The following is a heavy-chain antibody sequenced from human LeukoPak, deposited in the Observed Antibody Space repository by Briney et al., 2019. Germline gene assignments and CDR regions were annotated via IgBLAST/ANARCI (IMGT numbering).Heavy chain of an antibody. Sequence: GGSLRLSCAASGFTFSSYGMHWVRQAPGKGLEWVAFIRYDGSNKYYADSVKGRFTISRDNSKNTLYLQMNSLRAEDTAVYYGAKDSRYFYDSSGYYAAFDIWGQGTMVTVPS. CDR3: AKDSRYFYDSSGYYAAFDI. J-gene: IGHJ3*02. CDR2: IRYDGSNK. V-gene: IGHV3-30*02. D-gene: IGHD3-22*01. CDR1: GFTFSSYG.